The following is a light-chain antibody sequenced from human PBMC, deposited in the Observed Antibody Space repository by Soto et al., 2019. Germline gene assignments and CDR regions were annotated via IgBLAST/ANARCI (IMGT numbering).Light chain of an antibody. CDR3: QHYNSYSEA. Sequence: DIQMTQSPSTLSGSVGDRFTITLLASQTISSWLAWYQQKPGKAPKLLIYKASTLKSGVPSRFSGSGSGTEFTLTISSLQPDDFATYYCQHYNSYSEAFGQGTKVDIK. J-gene: IGKJ1*01. V-gene: IGKV1-5*03. CDR1: QTISSW. CDR2: KAS.